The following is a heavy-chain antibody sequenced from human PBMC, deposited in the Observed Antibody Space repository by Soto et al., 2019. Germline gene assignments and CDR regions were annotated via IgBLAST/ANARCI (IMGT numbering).Heavy chain of an antibody. CDR3: ARDEGGDYPYYYYGMDV. D-gene: IGHD4-17*01. J-gene: IGHJ6*02. Sequence: QVQLVQSGAEVKKPGSSVKVSCKASGGTFSSYTISWVRQAPGQGLEWMGRIIPILGIANYAQKFQGRVTITPQKSTSTGHMEVGSLRSEDTAVYYCARDEGGDYPYYYYGMDVWGQGTTVTVSS. CDR1: GGTFSSYT. V-gene: IGHV1-69*08. CDR2: IIPILGIA.